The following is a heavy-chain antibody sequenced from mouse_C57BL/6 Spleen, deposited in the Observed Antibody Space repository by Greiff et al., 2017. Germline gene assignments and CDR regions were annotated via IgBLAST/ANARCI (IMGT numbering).Heavy chain of an antibody. D-gene: IGHD1-1*01. CDR1: GYTFTGYW. J-gene: IGHJ2*01. CDR2: ILPGSGST. V-gene: IGHV1-9*01. Sequence: QVQLQQSGAELMKPGASVKLSCKATGYTFTGYWIEWVKQRPGHGLEWIGEILPGSGSTNYHEKFKGKATFTADTSSNTAYMQLSSLTTEDSAIYYCARWGAVVATADYWGQGTTLTVSS. CDR3: ARWGAVVATADY.